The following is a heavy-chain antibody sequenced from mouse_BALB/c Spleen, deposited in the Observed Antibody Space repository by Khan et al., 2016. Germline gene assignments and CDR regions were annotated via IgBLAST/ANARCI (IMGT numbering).Heavy chain of an antibody. V-gene: IGHV2-9*02. Sequence: QVQLKESGPGLVAPSQSLSITCTVSGFSLTSYGVHWVRQPPGKGLEWLGVIWAGGSTNYNSALMSRLSISKDNSKSQVFLKMNSLQTDDTAMYXCARDGRQLGLRTWFAYWGQGTLVTVSA. CDR1: GFSLTSYG. CDR2: IWAGGST. CDR3: ARDGRQLGLRTWFAY. J-gene: IGHJ3*01. D-gene: IGHD3-2*01.